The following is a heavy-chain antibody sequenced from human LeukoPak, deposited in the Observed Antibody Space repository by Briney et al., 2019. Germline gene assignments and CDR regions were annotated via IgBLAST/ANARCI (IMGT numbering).Heavy chain of an antibody. CDR1: GGSISSYY. J-gene: IGHJ4*02. V-gene: IGHV4-4*07. CDR3: ARSPKKGQLLAFDY. Sequence: PSETLSLTCTVSGGSISSYYWSWIRQPAGKGLEWIGRIYTSGSTNYNPSLKSRVTMSVDTSKNQFSLKLSSVTAADTAVYYCARSPKKGQLLAFDYWGQGTLVTVSS. D-gene: IGHD2-2*01. CDR2: IYTSGST.